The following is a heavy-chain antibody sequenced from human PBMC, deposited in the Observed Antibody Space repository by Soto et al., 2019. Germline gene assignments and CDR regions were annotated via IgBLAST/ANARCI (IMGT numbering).Heavy chain of an antibody. V-gene: IGHV1-18*01. CDR1: GSLVNGYG. CDR2: ISSYNGNT. CDR3: ARGGSGYVWFNEF. Sequence: QVQLLQSGAEVKKPGASLKVSCKASGSLVNGYGISWVRQAPGQGLEWMGWISSYNGNTRSTQKFQARVTMTTDTSTSTAYMELGSLTSDDTAVYYCARGGSGYVWFNEFWGQGTLVTVSS. D-gene: IGHD3-22*01. J-gene: IGHJ4*02.